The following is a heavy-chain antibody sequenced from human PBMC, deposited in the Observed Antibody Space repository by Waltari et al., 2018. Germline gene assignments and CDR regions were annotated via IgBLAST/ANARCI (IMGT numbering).Heavy chain of an antibody. CDR3: ARLPTKYYDSIGWGFFDQ. D-gene: IGHD3-22*01. CDR2: LRNTGRT. J-gene: IGHJ4*02. CDR1: GDFPSDAH. Sequence: HVQLQESGPGLVKPSETLSITCTVPGDFPSDAHWTWIRQVPGKGLEWSAYLRNTGRTKCTPSRDSRVTVSAVTSKKQFSLVLTCVTAADTAVYYCARLPTKYYDSIGWGFFDQWGQGILVTVSS. V-gene: IGHV4-4*09.